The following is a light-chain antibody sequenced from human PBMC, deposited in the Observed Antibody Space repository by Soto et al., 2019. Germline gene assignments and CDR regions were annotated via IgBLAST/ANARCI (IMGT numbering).Light chain of an antibody. CDR2: EVS. CDR3: AAWDDSLGGFYV. Sequence: QSVLTQPASVSGSPGQSITISCTGSSSEVGGNNYVSWYQHHPGKAPKLIIYEVSNRPSGVSNRFSGSKSGNTASLTISGLQAEDEADYYCAAWDDSLGGFYVFGTGTKVIDL. CDR1: SSEVGGNNY. V-gene: IGLV2-14*01. J-gene: IGLJ1*01.